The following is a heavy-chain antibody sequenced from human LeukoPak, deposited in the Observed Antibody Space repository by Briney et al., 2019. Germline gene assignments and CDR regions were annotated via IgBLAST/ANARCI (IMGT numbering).Heavy chain of an antibody. Sequence: SETLSLTCTVSGGSINSYYWSWIRQPPGKGLEWIGYISYSGSTSYNPSLKRRVTISVDTSKNQFSLKLTSVTAADTAVYYCARHGGFASPLGYWGQGTLVTVSS. D-gene: IGHD3-16*01. CDR2: ISYSGST. V-gene: IGHV4-59*08. CDR3: ARHGGFASPLGY. J-gene: IGHJ4*02. CDR1: GGSINSYY.